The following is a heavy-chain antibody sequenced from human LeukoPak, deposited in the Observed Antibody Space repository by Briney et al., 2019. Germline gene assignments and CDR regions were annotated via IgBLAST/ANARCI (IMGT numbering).Heavy chain of an antibody. CDR2: IIPNLGTT. D-gene: IGHD3-22*01. CDR3: ATTNDGGGYQWGDFFDF. Sequence: VASVKVSCKACGGTSNSHAISWVRQAPGQGLEWMGRIIPNLGTTNRAQNFQDRVTLTADKSTNTAYMELTSLTSDDTAVYYCATTNDGGGYQWGDFFDFWGQGTLVTVSS. V-gene: IGHV1-69*04. J-gene: IGHJ4*02. CDR1: GGTSNSHA.